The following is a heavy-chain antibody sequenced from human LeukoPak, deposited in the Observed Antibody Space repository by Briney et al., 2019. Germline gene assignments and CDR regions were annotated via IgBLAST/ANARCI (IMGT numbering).Heavy chain of an antibody. J-gene: IGHJ4*02. Sequence: EASVKVTCNASGYTFTSYDINWVRQATGQGLEWMGWMNPKSGNTGYAQKFHGRVTMTRNTSISTAYMELSSLRSEDTAVYYCARRLAAAGYLPDYWGQGTLVTVSS. V-gene: IGHV1-8*01. CDR2: MNPKSGNT. D-gene: IGHD6-13*01. CDR3: ARRLAAAGYLPDY. CDR1: GYTFTSYD.